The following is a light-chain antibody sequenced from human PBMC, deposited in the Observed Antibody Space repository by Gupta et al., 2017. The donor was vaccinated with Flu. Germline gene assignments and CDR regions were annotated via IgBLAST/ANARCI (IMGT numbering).Light chain of an antibody. V-gene: IGLV2-14*01. CDR3: SSYTSSSKV. J-gene: IGLJ1*01. Sequence: GTSSDVGGYNYVSWYQQHPGKAPKLMIYEVSNRPSGVSNRFSGSKSGNTASLTISGLQAEDEADYYCSSYTSSSKVFGTGTKVTVL. CDR2: EVS. CDR1: SSDVGGYNY.